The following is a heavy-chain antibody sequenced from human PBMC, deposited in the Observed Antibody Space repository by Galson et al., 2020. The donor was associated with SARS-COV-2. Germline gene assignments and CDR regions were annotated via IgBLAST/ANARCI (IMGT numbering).Heavy chain of an antibody. D-gene: IGHD3-9*01. J-gene: IGHJ1*01. CDR2: IRGSGDTT. V-gene: IGHV3-23*01. CDR1: AFTFSSCP. Sequence: GGSLRLSCAASAFTFSSCPMSWVSQPPGQGLEWVSEIRGSGDTTYYADSVTGRFTIFRDTSKNTLYLQMNSLRDEDTAVYYCAKEVPMTGRTDEYFRHWGQGTLVTVYS. CDR3: AKEVPMTGRTDEYFRH.